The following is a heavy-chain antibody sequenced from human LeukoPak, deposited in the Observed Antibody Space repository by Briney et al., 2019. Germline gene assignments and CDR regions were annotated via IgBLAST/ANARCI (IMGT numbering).Heavy chain of an antibody. V-gene: IGHV3-30-3*01. CDR3: ARANSDSWHNFNQ. J-gene: IGHJ4*02. CDR1: GFTFSRYA. D-gene: IGHD6-13*01. Sequence: PGGSLRLSCAASGFTFSRYAMHWVRQAPGKGLEWVTIMSYDGSQRYYADSVKGRFSISRDNSENTLFLQMNSLRSEDTAVYYCARANSDSWHNFNQWGQGTLVTVSS. CDR2: MSYDGSQR.